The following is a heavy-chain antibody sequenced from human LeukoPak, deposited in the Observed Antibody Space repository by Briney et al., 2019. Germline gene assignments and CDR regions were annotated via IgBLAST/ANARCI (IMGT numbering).Heavy chain of an antibody. CDR2: ISSSSSFR. CDR1: GFTFSSHS. V-gene: IGHV3-21*01. D-gene: IGHD4-17*01. CDR3: AGNVPHYGDYSAANYYYYGMDV. J-gene: IGHJ6*02. Sequence: GGSLRLSCAGSGFTFSSHSINWVRQAPGKGLEWVSSISSSSSFRYYADSVRGRFTISRDNAKNSVYLQMNSLRAEDTAVYYCAGNVPHYGDYSAANYYYYGMDVWGQGTTVTVSS.